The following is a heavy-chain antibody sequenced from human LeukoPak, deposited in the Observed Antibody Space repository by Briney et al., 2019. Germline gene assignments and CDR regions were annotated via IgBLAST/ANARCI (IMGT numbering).Heavy chain of an antibody. CDR3: AKVNWFGEPYYYYYGMDV. J-gene: IGHJ6*02. Sequence: GGSLRLSCAASGFTFSSYGMHWVRQAPGKGLEWVAVISYDGSNKYYADSVKGRFTISRDNSKNTLYLQMNSLRAEDTAVYYCAKVNWFGEPYYYYYGMDVWGQGTTVTVSS. CDR1: GFTFSSYG. CDR2: ISYDGSNK. V-gene: IGHV3-30*18. D-gene: IGHD3-10*01.